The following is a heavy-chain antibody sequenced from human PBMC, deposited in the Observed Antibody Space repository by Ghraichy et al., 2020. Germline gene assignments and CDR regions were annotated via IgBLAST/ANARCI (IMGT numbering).Heavy chain of an antibody. CDR1: GHSISGSSYF. D-gene: IGHD6-13*01. V-gene: IGHV4-39*01. Sequence: SETLSLTCNVSGHSISGSSYFWGWIRQPPGKGLEWIGNIYYSGSTYYNPALKSRVTISVDTSENQFSLKLSSLTAADTAVYYCAMFNNGQQVVRPIYYYYYIDVWGKGTTVTVSS. J-gene: IGHJ6*03. CDR3: AMFNNGQQVVRPIYYYYYIDV. CDR2: IYYSGST.